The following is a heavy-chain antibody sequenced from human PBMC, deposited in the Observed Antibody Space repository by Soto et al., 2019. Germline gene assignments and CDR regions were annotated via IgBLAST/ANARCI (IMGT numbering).Heavy chain of an antibody. J-gene: IGHJ6*02. CDR3: ASTVPAAINYYYYGMDV. Sequence: PGESLKIACNGSGYSFTSYWISWVRQMPWKGLEWMGRIDPSDSYTNYSPSFQGHVTISADKSISTAYLQWSSLKASDTAMYYCASTVPAAINYYYYGMDVWGQGTTVTVS. CDR1: GYSFTSYW. V-gene: IGHV5-10-1*01. CDR2: IDPSDSYT. D-gene: IGHD2-2*01.